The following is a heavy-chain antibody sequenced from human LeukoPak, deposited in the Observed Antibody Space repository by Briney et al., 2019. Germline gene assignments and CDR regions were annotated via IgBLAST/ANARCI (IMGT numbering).Heavy chain of an antibody. V-gene: IGHV3-48*01. CDR2: ISSTSGSI. J-gene: IGHJ6*03. D-gene: IGHD1-7*01. Sequence: PGGSLRLSCAASGFTFSTYTMIWVRHAPGKGLEWISYISSTSGSIYYADSVKGRFTISRDNAKNSLYLQMNSLRAEDTAVYYCARDFHAKLGNYNFYYMDVWGKGTTVTVSS. CDR1: GFTFSTYT. CDR3: ARDFHAKLGNYNFYYMDV.